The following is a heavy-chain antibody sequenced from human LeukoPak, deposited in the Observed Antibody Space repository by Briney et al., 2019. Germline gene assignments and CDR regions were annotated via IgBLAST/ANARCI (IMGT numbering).Heavy chain of an antibody. CDR1: GFTVSSNY. Sequence: PGGSLRLSCAASGFTVSSNYMSWVRQAPGKGLEWVSTISGSGDYTYYADSVKGRFTISRDNSKNTLYLQMNSLRAEDTAVYYCAKGPSSGLPYYFDYWGQGTLVTVSS. J-gene: IGHJ4*02. D-gene: IGHD5-12*01. CDR3: AKGPSSGLPYYFDY. CDR2: ISGSGDYT. V-gene: IGHV3-23*01.